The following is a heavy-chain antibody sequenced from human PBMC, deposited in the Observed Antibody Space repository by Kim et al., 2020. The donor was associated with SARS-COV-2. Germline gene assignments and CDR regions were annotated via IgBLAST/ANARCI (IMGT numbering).Heavy chain of an antibody. J-gene: IGHJ6*02. V-gene: IGHV3-23*01. Sequence: GGSLRLSCAASGFTFSSYAMSWVRQAPGKGLEWVSAISGSGGSTYYADSVKGRFTISRDNSKNTLYLQMNSLRAEDTAVYYCAKDAYYDSSGYYYYYGMDVWGQGTTVTVSS. CDR2: ISGSGGST. D-gene: IGHD3-22*01. CDR3: AKDAYYDSSGYYYYYGMDV. CDR1: GFTFSSYA.